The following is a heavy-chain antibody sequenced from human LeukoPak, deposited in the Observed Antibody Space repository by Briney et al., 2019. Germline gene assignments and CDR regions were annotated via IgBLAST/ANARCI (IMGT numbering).Heavy chain of an antibody. V-gene: IGHV3-23*01. J-gene: IGHJ5*02. Sequence: PGGSLRLSCAASGFTFSSYAMSWVRQAPGKGLEWVSAISGSGGSTYYADSVKGRFTISRDNSKNTLYLQMNSLRAEDTAVYYCARGQSYYYDSSGYHHNWFDPWGQGTLVTVSS. CDR3: ARGQSYYYDSSGYHHNWFDP. CDR2: ISGSGGST. CDR1: GFTFSSYA. D-gene: IGHD3-22*01.